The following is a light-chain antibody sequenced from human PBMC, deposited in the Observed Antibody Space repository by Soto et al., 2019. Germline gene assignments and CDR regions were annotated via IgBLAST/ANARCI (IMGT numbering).Light chain of an antibody. Sequence: ETVLTQSPGTLSLSPVEGSTLSFSASQGVSSNSLAWYQQKPGQAPRLLIYGASTRATGVPDRFSGSGSGTDFTPTISRLEPEDFAVYYCHQYGSSRRSFGQGTKVDIK. CDR2: GAS. J-gene: IGKJ1*01. CDR1: QGVSSNS. CDR3: HQYGSSRRS. V-gene: IGKV3-20*01.